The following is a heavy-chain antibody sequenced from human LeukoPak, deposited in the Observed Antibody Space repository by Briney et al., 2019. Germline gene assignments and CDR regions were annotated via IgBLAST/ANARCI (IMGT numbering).Heavy chain of an antibody. J-gene: IGHJ4*02. V-gene: IGHV4-61*08. CDR3: TRSDYSTYFNY. D-gene: IGHD2-15*01. CDR1: GGSISSGDYY. CDR2: IYYSGST. Sequence: SETLSLTCTVSGGSISSGDYYWSWIRQPPGKGLEWIGYIYYSGSTNYNPSLKSRVTISVDTSKNQFSLNLRSVTAADTAVYYCTRSDYSTYFNYWGPGTLVTVSS.